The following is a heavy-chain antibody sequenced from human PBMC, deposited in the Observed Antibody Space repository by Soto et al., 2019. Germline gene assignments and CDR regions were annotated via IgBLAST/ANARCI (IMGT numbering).Heavy chain of an antibody. CDR2: LSGSGGTT. CDR3: AKQRADYGSGADTFYFDS. D-gene: IGHD3-10*01. J-gene: IGHJ4*02. V-gene: IGHV3-23*01. CDR1: GVTFSNYA. Sequence: EVQLLESGGGLVQPGGSLRLSCTVSGVTFSNYAMNWVRQAPGKGLEWVSSLSGSGGTTYYADSVKGRFIISRDNSKNTLYLLMNSRRAEDTALYYCAKQRADYGSGADTFYFDSWGQGALVTVSS.